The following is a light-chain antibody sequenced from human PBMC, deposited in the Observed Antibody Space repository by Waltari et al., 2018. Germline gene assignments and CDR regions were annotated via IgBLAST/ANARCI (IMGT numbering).Light chain of an antibody. CDR1: NSEVGTYDY. CDR2: DVT. Sequence: QSALTQPASVSGSTGQSITISCTGTNSEVGTYDYVSWYQQHPGKAPKLMIYDVTKRPSGIANRFSGSKSGNTASLTISGLQAEDEADYYCSSYTTSSTVYVFGTGTKVTVL. J-gene: IGLJ1*01. CDR3: SSYTTSSTVYV. V-gene: IGLV2-14*03.